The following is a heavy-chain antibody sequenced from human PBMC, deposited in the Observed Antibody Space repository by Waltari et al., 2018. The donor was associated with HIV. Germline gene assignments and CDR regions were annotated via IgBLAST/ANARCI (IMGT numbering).Heavy chain of an antibody. V-gene: IGHV3-30*02. D-gene: IGHD3-10*01. CDR2: TPYDGSDE. CDR1: GSTFGSVG. CDR3: ATDFKARGLEPSFLDS. Sequence: MEFGGGVLPPGGSLSLSWAAPGSTFGSVGFAWVRQVPGKGLDWVAFTPYDGSDEYYLTSVKGRFTISKDNSRGILTLQMNSLRPEDTALYFCATDFKARGLEPSFLDSWGQGTLVTVSS. J-gene: IGHJ4*02.